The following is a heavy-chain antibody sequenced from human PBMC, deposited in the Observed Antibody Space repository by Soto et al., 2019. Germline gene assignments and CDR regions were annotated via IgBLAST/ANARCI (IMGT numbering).Heavy chain of an antibody. CDR1: GGSISSYY. D-gene: IGHD3-3*01. Sequence: PSETLSLTCTVSGGSISSYYLSWIRQPPGKGLEWIGEIYYSGSTNYNPSLKSRVTISVDTSKNQFSLKLSSVTAADTAVYYCARGSIFGVVIHCYYYYMDVWGKGTTVTVSS. J-gene: IGHJ6*03. V-gene: IGHV4-59*12. CDR2: IYYSGST. CDR3: ARGSIFGVVIHCYYYYMDV.